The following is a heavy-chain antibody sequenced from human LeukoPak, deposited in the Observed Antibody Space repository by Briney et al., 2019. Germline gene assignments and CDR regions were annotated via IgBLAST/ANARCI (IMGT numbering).Heavy chain of an antibody. CDR3: AIGGDSSTSCYRCFNY. CDR1: GYSFTNYW. Sequence: GESLKISCEGSGYSFTNYWIGWVRQVPGKGLEWMGIIYPDDADTRNSPSFRGQVTISADKSIRTAYLQWSSLKASDTAMYYCAIGGDSSTSCYRCFNYWGQGTLVTVSS. V-gene: IGHV5-51*01. CDR2: IYPDDADT. J-gene: IGHJ4*02. D-gene: IGHD2-2*01.